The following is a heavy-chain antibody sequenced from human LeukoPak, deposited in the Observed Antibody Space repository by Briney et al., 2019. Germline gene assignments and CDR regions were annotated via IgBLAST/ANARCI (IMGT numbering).Heavy chain of an antibody. CDR2: ISSSSSHI. D-gene: IGHD4-17*01. CDR1: GFTFSSYS. CDR3: AREENGDFPYYYYYMDV. Sequence: GGSLRLSCAASGFTFSSYSMNWVRQAPGKGLESVSSISSSSSHIYYADSVKGRFTISRDNAKNSLYLQMNSLRAEDTAVYYCAREENGDFPYYYYYMDVWGKGTTVTVSS. V-gene: IGHV3-21*01. J-gene: IGHJ6*03.